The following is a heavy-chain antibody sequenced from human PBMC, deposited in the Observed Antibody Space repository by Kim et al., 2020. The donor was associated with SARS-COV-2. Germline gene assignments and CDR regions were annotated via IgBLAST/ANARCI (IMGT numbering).Heavy chain of an antibody. D-gene: IGHD6-19*01. CDR2: IKQDGSRE. CDR1: GFTFGRLTFGSFW. Sequence: GGSLRLSCAASGFTFGRLTFGSFWMSWVRPAPGKGLEWVANIKQDGSREYYVDSMKGRFTISRDNAQNSLYLHVTSLRVEDTAVYYCARTVAGRIEAFDIWGQGTMVTVSS. J-gene: IGHJ3*02. CDR3: ARTVAGRIEAFDI. V-gene: IGHV3-7*03.